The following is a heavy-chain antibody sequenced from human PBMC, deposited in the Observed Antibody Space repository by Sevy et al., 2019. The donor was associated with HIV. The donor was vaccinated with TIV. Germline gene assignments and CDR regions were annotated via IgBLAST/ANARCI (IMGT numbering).Heavy chain of an antibody. CDR2: IYYSGST. Sequence: SETLSLTCTVSGGSISSSSYYWGWIRQPPGKGLEWIGSIYYSGSTYYNPSLKSRFTISIDTSKKQFPLKLSPVTAAHTAVYYCARHPNREQHSSGYRGPSFDIWGQGTMVTVSS. CDR3: ARHPNREQHSSGYRGPSFDI. J-gene: IGHJ3*02. V-gene: IGHV4-39*01. D-gene: IGHD3-22*01. CDR1: GGSISSSSYY.